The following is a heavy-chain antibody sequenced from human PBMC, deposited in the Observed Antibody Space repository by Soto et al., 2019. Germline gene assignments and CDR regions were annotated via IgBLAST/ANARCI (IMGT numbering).Heavy chain of an antibody. CDR2: IYWDDDK. CDR1: GFSLSTSGVG. CDR3: AHRSAVYYYDSSGYYPPDY. J-gene: IGHJ4*02. Sequence: QITLKESGPTLVKPTQTLTLTCTFSGFSLSTSGVGVGWIRQPPGKALEWLALIYWDDDKRYSPSLKSRLTITKDTSKNQVVLTMTNMDPVDTATYYCAHRSAVYYYDSSGYYPPDYWGQGTLVTVSS. D-gene: IGHD3-22*01. V-gene: IGHV2-5*02.